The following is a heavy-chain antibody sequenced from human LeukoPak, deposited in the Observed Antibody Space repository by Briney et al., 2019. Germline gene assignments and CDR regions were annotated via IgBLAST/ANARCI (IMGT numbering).Heavy chain of an antibody. J-gene: IGHJ4*02. D-gene: IGHD6-6*01. Sequence: GGSLRLSCAASGFTFSSYSMNWVRQAPGKGLEWVSAIYRDGNTYYADSVKGRFTISRDNSKNTVYLQMNSLRAEDTAVYYCARFPYSSSMDYWGQGTLVTVSS. CDR3: ARFPYSSSMDY. CDR1: GFTFSSYS. V-gene: IGHV3-66*01. CDR2: IYRDGNT.